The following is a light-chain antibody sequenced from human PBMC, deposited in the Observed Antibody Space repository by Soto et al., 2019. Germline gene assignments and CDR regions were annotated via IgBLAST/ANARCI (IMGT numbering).Light chain of an antibody. CDR2: RNN. J-gene: IGLJ2*01. CDR1: SSNIGSNY. CDR3: AAWDDSLSGVV. Sequence: QSVLTQPPSASGTPGQRVTISCSGSSSNIGSNYVYWYQPLPGTAPKRLIYRNNQRPSGVPDRFSGSKSGTSASLAISGLRSEDEADYYCAAWDDSLSGVVFGGGTKLTVL. V-gene: IGLV1-47*01.